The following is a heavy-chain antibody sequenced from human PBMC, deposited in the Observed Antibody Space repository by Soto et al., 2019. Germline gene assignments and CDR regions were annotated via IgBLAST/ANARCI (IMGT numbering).Heavy chain of an antibody. Sequence: GGSLRLSCAASDFAFGSHTMAWVRQAPGKGLEWVSSISSATTYILHVGSVRGRFTISRDNAKKSLLLQKDSLTADDTAVYFCARKILAGYHSGPFDLWGQGTMATVSS. V-gene: IGHV3-21*01. J-gene: IGHJ3*01. CDR2: ISSATTYI. D-gene: IGHD1-20*01. CDR1: DFAFGSHT. CDR3: ARKILAGYHSGPFDL.